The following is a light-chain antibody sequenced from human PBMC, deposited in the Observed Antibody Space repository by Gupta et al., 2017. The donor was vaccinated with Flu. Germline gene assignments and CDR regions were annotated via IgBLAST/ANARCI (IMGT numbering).Light chain of an antibody. Sequence: PATLSLSPGERATLSCRASQSVSSYLAWYQQKPGQAPRLLIYDASNRATGIPARFSGSGSGTDFTLTISSLEPEDFAVYYCQQRSNWPPPFGPGTKVDIK. V-gene: IGKV3-11*01. J-gene: IGKJ3*01. CDR3: QQRSNWPPP. CDR2: DAS. CDR1: QSVSSY.